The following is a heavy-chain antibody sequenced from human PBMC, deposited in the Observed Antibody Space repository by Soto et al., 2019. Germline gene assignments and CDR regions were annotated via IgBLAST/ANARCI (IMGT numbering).Heavy chain of an antibody. V-gene: IGHV4-34*01. J-gene: IGHJ4*02. CDR3: ASARWDY. Sequence: SETLSLTCGVYGASFTSNYWSWVRQPPAKGLEWIGEINHNGLTNYNPSLKSRVTISVDTSKNQFSLKLASVTAADTAVYYCASARWDYWGQGTLVTVSS. CDR1: GASFTSNY. D-gene: IGHD2-15*01. CDR2: INHNGLT.